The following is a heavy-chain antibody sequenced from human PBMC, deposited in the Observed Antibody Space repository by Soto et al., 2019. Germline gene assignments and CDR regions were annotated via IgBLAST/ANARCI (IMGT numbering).Heavy chain of an antibody. D-gene: IGHD4-4*01. Sequence: PGGSLRLSCAASEFTFSNYAMHWVRQPPGKGLQWLAVISYDGNNKYYADSVEGRFTISRDNSKNTVYLQMNSLRLEDTAVYYCARGPSYSASYLDYWGQGTLVTVSS. CDR1: EFTFSNYA. V-gene: IGHV3-30*03. CDR3: ARGPSYSASYLDY. J-gene: IGHJ4*02. CDR2: ISYDGNNK.